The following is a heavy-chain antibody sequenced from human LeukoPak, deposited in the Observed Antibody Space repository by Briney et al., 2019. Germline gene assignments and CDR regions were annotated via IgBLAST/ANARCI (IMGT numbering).Heavy chain of an antibody. J-gene: IGHJ4*02. V-gene: IGHV3-7*03. CDR3: AKVEATMIVVVTPFDY. D-gene: IGHD3-22*01. Sequence: PGGSLRLSCVASGFTFSSYWMSWVRQAPGKGLECVADIKQDGSEKYYVDSVKGRFTISRDNSKNTLYLQMNSLRAEDTAVYYCAKVEATMIVVVTPFDYWGQGTLVTVSS. CDR2: IKQDGSEK. CDR1: GFTFSSYW.